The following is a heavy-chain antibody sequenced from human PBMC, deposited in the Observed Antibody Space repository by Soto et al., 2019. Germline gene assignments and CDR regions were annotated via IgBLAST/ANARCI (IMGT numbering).Heavy chain of an antibody. V-gene: IGHV1-8*01. J-gene: IGHJ6*03. CDR1: GYTFTSYD. D-gene: IGHD3-3*01. CDR2: VNPNSGNT. Sequence: GASVNVSCKASGYTFTSYDINWVRQATGQGLEWMGWVNPNSGNTGYAQKFQGRVTMTRNTSISTAYMELSSLRSEDTAVYYCARVPPYDFWSGTYYYYHMDVWGKGTTVTVSS. CDR3: ARVPPYDFWSGTYYYYHMDV.